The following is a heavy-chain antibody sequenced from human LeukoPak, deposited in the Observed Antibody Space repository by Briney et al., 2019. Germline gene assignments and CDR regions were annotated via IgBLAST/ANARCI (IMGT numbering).Heavy chain of an antibody. CDR3: ARGGRDFWSGYPYYFDY. D-gene: IGHD3-3*01. J-gene: IGHJ4*02. CDR2: MNPNSGNT. CDR1: GYTFTSYD. Sequence: ASVTVSCKASGYTFTSYDINWVRQAPGQGLEWMGWMNPNSGNTGYAQKFQGRVTMTRNTSISTAYMELSSLRSEDTAVYYCARGGRDFWSGYPYYFDYWGQGTLVTVSS. V-gene: IGHV1-8*01.